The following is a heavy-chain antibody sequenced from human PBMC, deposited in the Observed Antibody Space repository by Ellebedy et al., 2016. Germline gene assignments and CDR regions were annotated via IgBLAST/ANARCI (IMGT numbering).Heavy chain of an antibody. Sequence: SVKVSXKASGGTFSSYAISWVRQAPEQGLEWMGGIIPIFGTANYAQKFQGRVTITADESTSTAYMELSSLRSEDTAVYYCARGASDLHYYYYYMDVWGKGTTVTVSS. CDR2: IIPIFGTA. J-gene: IGHJ6*03. CDR1: GGTFSSYA. V-gene: IGHV1-69*13. CDR3: ARGASDLHYYYYYMDV.